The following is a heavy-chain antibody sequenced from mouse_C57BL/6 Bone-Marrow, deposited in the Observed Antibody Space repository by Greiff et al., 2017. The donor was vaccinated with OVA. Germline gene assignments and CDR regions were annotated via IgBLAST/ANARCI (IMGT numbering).Heavy chain of an antibody. CDR1: GYAFTNYL. CDR2: INPGSGGT. Sequence: QVQLQQSGAELVRPGTSVKVSCTASGYAFTNYLIEWVKQRPGQGLEWIGVINPGSGGTNYNEKFQGKATLTADKSSSTAYLQLSSLTSEDSAGYFCARRGELRLRGGYWGQGATLPVS. J-gene: IGHJ2*01. V-gene: IGHV1-54*01. D-gene: IGHD3-2*02. CDR3: ARRGELRLRGGY.